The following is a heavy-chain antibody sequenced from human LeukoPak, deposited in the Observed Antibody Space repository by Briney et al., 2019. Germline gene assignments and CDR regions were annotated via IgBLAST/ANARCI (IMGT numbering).Heavy chain of an antibody. Sequence: GVSLRLSCAASGFTFSNYAMHWVRQAPGKGLEWVSTIDGPTFRTHYADSVMGRFTISRDNSKNTLYLQMNSLRAEDAAVYFCTTWVGAHFDFWGQGTLVTVSS. J-gene: IGHJ4*02. CDR3: TTWVGAHFDF. V-gene: IGHV3-23*01. CDR1: GFTFSNYA. D-gene: IGHD1-26*01. CDR2: IDGPTFRT.